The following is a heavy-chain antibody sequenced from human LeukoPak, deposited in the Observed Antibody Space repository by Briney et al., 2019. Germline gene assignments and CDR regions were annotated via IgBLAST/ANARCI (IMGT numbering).Heavy chain of an antibody. CDR1: GGSISSSPYY. Sequence: SETLSLTCTVSGGSISSSPYYWGWIRQPPGKGPEWIGSIYYSGTTHYSPSLESRVTISVDTSENQFSLKLASVTAADTAIYYCAKGAGGFSYYNWFDPWGQGTLVTVSS. V-gene: IGHV4-39*07. CDR2: IYYSGTT. D-gene: IGHD5-18*01. J-gene: IGHJ5*02. CDR3: AKGAGGFSYYNWFDP.